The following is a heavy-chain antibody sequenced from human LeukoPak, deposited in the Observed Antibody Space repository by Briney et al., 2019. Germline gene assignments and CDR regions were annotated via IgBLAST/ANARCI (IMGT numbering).Heavy chain of an antibody. J-gene: IGHJ4*02. CDR1: GFTFSSYV. Sequence: GGSLRLSCVASGFTFSSYVMNWVRQAPGKGLEWLSSISGSGGSTFYADSVKGRFTFSRDNSKNTLYLQMNSLRVEDTAIYYCEKGLPGGSPDDYWRQGTLVTVSS. CDR2: ISGSGGST. CDR3: EKGLPGGSPDDY. D-gene: IGHD1-14*01. V-gene: IGHV3-23*01.